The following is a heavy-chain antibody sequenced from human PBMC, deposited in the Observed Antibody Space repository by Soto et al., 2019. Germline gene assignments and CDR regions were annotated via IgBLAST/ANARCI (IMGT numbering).Heavy chain of an antibody. CDR3: AREGPITMVRGVIITDDAFDI. V-gene: IGHV3-33*01. D-gene: IGHD3-10*01. Sequence: GGSLRLSCAASGFTFSSYGMHWVRQAPGKGLEWVAVIWYDGSNKYYADSVKGRFTISRDNSKNTLYLQMNSLRAEDTAVYYCAREGPITMVRGVIITDDAFDIWGQGTMVTVSS. CDR1: GFTFSSYG. CDR2: IWYDGSNK. J-gene: IGHJ3*02.